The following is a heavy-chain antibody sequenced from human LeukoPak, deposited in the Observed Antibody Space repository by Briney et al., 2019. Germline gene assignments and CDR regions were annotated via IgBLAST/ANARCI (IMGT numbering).Heavy chain of an antibody. CDR1: GFTFSSYW. CDR2: IKQDGSEK. V-gene: IGHV3-7*03. D-gene: IGHD3-22*01. CDR3: ARDQYYYDSSGYDYGDY. Sequence: GGSLRLSCAASGFTFSSYWMSWVRQAPGKGLEWVANIKQDGSEKYYVDSVKGRFTISRDNAKNSLYLQMNSLRAEDTAVYYCARDQYYYDSSGYDYGDYWGQGTLVTVSS. J-gene: IGHJ4*02.